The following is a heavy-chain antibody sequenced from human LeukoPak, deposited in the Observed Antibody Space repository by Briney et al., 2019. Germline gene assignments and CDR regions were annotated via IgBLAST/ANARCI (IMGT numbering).Heavy chain of an antibody. CDR3: ARRGSITGWSFDY. Sequence: PSETRSLTCTVSGHSIGAGFVWGWIRQSPGKGLEGLGNIFHNGNTYYNPSLNGRVTMSPDTSRNQFSLTLTSVTAADTAVYFCARRGSITGWSFDYWGLGSLVTVSS. V-gene: IGHV4-38-2*02. D-gene: IGHD1-14*01. J-gene: IGHJ4*02. CDR2: IFHNGNT. CDR1: GHSIGAGFV.